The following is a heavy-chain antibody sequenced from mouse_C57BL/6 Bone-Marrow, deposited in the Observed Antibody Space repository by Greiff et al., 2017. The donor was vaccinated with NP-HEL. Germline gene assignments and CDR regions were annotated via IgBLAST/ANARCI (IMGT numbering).Heavy chain of an antibody. Sequence: VQLQQSGPELVKPGALVKIPCKASGYTFTDYNMDWVKQSHGKSLEWIGDINPNNGGTIYNQKFKGKATLTVDKSSSTAYMELRSLTSEDTAVYDCARRRAYYGNLYAMDYWGQGTSVTVSS. CDR3: ARRRAYYGNLYAMDY. J-gene: IGHJ4*01. V-gene: IGHV1-18*01. D-gene: IGHD2-10*01. CDR1: GYTFTDYN. CDR2: INPNNGGT.